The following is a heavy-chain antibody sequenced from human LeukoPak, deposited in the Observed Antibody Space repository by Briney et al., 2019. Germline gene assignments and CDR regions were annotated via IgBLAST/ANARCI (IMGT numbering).Heavy chain of an antibody. J-gene: IGHJ4*02. CDR3: ARGAARDDSSGYLGY. D-gene: IGHD3-22*01. Sequence: SETLSLTCTVSGGSISSYYWSWIRQPPGKGLEWIGYIYYSGSTNYNPSLKSRVTISVDTSKNQFSLKLSSVIAADTAVYYCARGAARDDSSGYLGYWGQGTLVTVSS. V-gene: IGHV4-59*01. CDR2: IYYSGST. CDR1: GGSISSYY.